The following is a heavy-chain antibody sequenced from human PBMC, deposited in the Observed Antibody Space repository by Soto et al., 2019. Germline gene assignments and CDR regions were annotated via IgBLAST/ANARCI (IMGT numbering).Heavy chain of an antibody. D-gene: IGHD1-20*01. Sequence: PRLSCAASGFTFSSYAMSWVHQAPGKGLEWVSAISGSGGSTYYADSVKGRFTISRDNSKNTLYLQMNSLRAEDTAVYYCAKVNRGLPRITGFDIWGQGTMVTVSS. CDR1: GFTFSSYA. CDR3: AKVNRGLPRITGFDI. CDR2: ISGSGGST. V-gene: IGHV3-23*01. J-gene: IGHJ3*02.